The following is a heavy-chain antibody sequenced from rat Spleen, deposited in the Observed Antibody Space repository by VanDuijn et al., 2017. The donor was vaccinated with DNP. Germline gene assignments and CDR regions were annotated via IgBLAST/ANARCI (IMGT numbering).Heavy chain of an antibody. D-gene: IGHD1-4*01. CDR3: AGRPPPTRGPFDY. CDR2: FSTRADDT. V-gene: IGHV5-25*01. CDR1: GFTFSNYW. Sequence: EVQLVESGGGLVQPGRSLKLSCAASGFTFSNYWMTWVRQAPTKGLEWVATFSTRADDTYYRDSVKGRFTISRDNAKSTLYLQMDSLRSEDTATYYCAGRPPPTRGPFDYWGQGVTVTVSS. J-gene: IGHJ2*01.